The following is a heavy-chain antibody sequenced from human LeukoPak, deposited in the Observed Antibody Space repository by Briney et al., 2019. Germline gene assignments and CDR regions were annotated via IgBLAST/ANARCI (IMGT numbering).Heavy chain of an antibody. CDR3: AKMGGGMVATWRFDY. Sequence: GGSLRLSCAASGFTFGTYAMSWVRQAPGKGLEWVSVINNGGSTTYYADSVKGRFTISRDNSKNALYLQMNSLRAEDTAVYYCAKMGGGMVATWRFDYWGQGTLVTVSS. CDR1: GFTFGTYA. CDR2: INNGGSTT. V-gene: IGHV3-23*03. D-gene: IGHD5-12*01. J-gene: IGHJ4*02.